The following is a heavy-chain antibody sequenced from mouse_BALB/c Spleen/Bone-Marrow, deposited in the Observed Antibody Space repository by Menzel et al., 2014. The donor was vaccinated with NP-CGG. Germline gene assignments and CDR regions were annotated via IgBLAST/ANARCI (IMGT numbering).Heavy chain of an antibody. D-gene: IGHD2-1*01. Sequence: QVQLKQSGAELVRPGSSVKISCKASGYAFSSYWMNWVEQRPGQGLEWIGQIYPGDGDTNYSGKFKGKATLTADESSSTAYMQLSSLTSEDSAVYFCAFGNYDFDYWGQGTTLTVSS. V-gene: IGHV1-80*01. CDR3: AFGNYDFDY. CDR1: GYAFSSYW. J-gene: IGHJ2*01. CDR2: IYPGDGDT.